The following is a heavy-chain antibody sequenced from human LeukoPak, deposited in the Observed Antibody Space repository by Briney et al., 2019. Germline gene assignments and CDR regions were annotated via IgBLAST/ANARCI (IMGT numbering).Heavy chain of an antibody. CDR2: INYGGST. Sequence: PGGSLRLSCAASGFTFNTYTMNWVRQAPGKGLEWIGSINYGGSTYYNPSLKSRVTISVDTSKNQFSLKLSSVTAADTAVYYCARGRSGLRGPEFDYWGQGTLVTVSS. J-gene: IGHJ4*02. V-gene: IGHV4-59*05. CDR1: GFTFNTYT. D-gene: IGHD4-17*01. CDR3: ARGRSGLRGPEFDY.